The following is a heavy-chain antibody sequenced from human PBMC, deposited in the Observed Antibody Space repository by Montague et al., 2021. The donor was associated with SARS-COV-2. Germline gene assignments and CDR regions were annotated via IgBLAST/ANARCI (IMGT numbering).Heavy chain of an antibody. CDR1: GGSISSGGYY. CDR3: ARSPEPMIILIITSLNWYFDL. D-gene: IGHD3-22*01. Sequence: TLSLTCTVSGGSISSGGYYWSWIRQHPGKGLEWIGYIYYSGXTXYXXXXKXRVTISVDTSKNQFSLKMSSVTAADTAVYYCARSPEPMIILIITSLNWYFDLWGRGTLVTASS. V-gene: IGHV4-31*03. J-gene: IGHJ2*01. CDR2: IYYSGXT.